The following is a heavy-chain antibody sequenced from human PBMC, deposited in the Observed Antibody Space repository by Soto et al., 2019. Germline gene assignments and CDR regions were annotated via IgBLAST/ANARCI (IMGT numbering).Heavy chain of an antibody. CDR1: GSTFSSYW. CDR2: IKQDGSEK. V-gene: IGHV3-7*01. Sequence: EGSLKLYCAASGSTFSSYWMRWVLQAQGKGLEWVANIKQDGSEKYYVDSVKGRFTISRDNAKNSLYLQMNSLRAGDTAVYYCARSLKGPVVPAATWFDDWGQGTLVTVSS. J-gene: IGHJ4*02. D-gene: IGHD2-2*01. CDR3: ARSLKGPVVPAATWFDD.